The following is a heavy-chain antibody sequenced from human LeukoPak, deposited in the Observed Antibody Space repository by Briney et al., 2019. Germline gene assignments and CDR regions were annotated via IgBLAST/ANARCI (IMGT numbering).Heavy chain of an antibody. D-gene: IGHD3-3*01. CDR2: FDPEDGET. V-gene: IGHV1-24*01. CDR3: ATDMGRFWSGYPRDY. CDR1: GYTLTKLS. Sequence: ASVKVSCKVSGYTLTKLSMNWVRQAPGKGLEWMGGFDPEDGETIYAQKFQGRVTMTEDTSTDTAYMELSSLRSEDTAVYYYATDMGRFWSGYPRDYWGQGTLVTVSS. J-gene: IGHJ4*02.